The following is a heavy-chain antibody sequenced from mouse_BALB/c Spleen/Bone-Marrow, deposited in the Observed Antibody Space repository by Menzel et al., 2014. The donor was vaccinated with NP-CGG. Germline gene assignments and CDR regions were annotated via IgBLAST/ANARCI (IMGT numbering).Heavy chain of an antibody. V-gene: IGHV5-4*02. CDR1: GFTFSDYY. D-gene: IGHD1-1*01. CDR3: ARGSSYFDY. Sequence: EVHLVESGGGLVKPGGSLKLSCAASGFTFSDYYMYWVRQTPEKRLEWVATISDGGSYTYYPDSVKGRFTISRDNAKNNLYLQMSRLKSEDTAMYYCARGSSYFDYWGQGTTLTVSS. J-gene: IGHJ2*01. CDR2: ISDGGSYT.